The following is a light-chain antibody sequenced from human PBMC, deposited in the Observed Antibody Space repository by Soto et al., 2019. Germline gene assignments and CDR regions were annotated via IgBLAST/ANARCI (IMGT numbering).Light chain of an antibody. CDR2: EVS. CDR3: SSYAGSNNYVV. V-gene: IGLV2-8*01. Sequence: QSVLTQPPSASGSLGQSGTISCTGTSSDVGGYNYVSWYQQHPGKPPKLMIYEVSKRPSVVPDRFSGAKSGNTASLTVSGLQAEDGADYYCSSYAGSNNYVVFGGGTKLTV. J-gene: IGLJ2*01. CDR1: SSDVGGYNY.